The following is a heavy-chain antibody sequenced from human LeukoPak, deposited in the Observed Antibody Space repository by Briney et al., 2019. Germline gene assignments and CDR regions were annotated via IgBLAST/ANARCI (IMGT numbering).Heavy chain of an antibody. CDR3: ARDDYNWFDP. V-gene: IGHV4-59*01. CDR1: GGSIKNYY. CDR2: IYYSGST. Sequence: NPSETLSLTCTVSGGSIKNYYWSWIRQPPGKGLEWIGYIYYSGSTNHNPSLKSRVTISIDTSKNQFSLKLTSVTAADTAVYYCARDDYNWFDPWGQGTLVTVSS. J-gene: IGHJ5*02.